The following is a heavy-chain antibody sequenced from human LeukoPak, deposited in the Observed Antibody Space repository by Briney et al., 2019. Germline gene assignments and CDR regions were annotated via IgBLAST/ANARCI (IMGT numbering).Heavy chain of an antibody. CDR1: GFTFSSYG. V-gene: IGHV3-30*03. CDR2: ISYLGGDQ. D-gene: IGHD3-10*01. Sequence: PGRSLRLSWAASGFTFSSYGIHWVRQAPGKGLEWVSVISYLGGDQSYAESVKCRFTISRDNYKTALYLQMNSLRAEDTAVYYCARDELTMVRGVIITELGYYYYYGMDVWGQGTTVTVSS. CDR3: ARDELTMVRGVIITELGYYYYYGMDV. J-gene: IGHJ6*02.